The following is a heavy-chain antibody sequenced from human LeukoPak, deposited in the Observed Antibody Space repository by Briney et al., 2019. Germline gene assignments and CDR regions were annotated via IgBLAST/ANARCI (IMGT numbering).Heavy chain of an antibody. CDR3: SRDQSNWFDA. CDR1: GDSVSSNSAA. J-gene: IGHJ5*02. Sequence: SQTLSLTCAISGDSVSSNSAAWNWIRQSPSRGLEWLGRTYYRSKWYNDYAVSVKSRIAINPDTSRNQFSLQLNSVTPEDTAVYFCSRDQSNWFDAWGQGTMVTVSS. CDR2: TYYRSKWYN. V-gene: IGHV6-1*01.